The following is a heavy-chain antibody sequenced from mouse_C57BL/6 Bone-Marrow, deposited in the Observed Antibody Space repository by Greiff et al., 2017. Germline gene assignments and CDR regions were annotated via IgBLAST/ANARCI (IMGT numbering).Heavy chain of an antibody. CDR3: TTYYYGSSYPAWFAY. CDR2: IDPEDGDT. D-gene: IGHD1-1*01. J-gene: IGHJ3*01. Sequence: VQLQQSGAELVRPGASVKLSCTASGFNIKDYYMHWVKQRPEQGLEWIGRIDPEDGDTEYAPKFQGKATMTADTSSNTAYLQLSSLTSEDTAVXYCTTYYYGSSYPAWFAYWGQGTLVTVSA. V-gene: IGHV14-1*01. CDR1: GFNIKDYY.